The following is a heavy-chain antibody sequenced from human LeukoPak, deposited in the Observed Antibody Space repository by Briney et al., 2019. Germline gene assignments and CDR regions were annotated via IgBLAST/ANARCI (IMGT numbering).Heavy chain of an antibody. CDR3: ARERVLAYYFDY. V-gene: IGHV4-31*03. D-gene: IGHD3-3*02. CDR1: GGSISSSGYY. Sequence: SETLSLTCTVSGGSISSSGYYLSWIRQHPGKGLEWIGYIYYSGSTYYNPSLESRVTISVDTSKNQFSLRLSSVTATDTAVYYCARERVLAYYFDYWGQGTLVTVSS. J-gene: IGHJ4*02. CDR2: IYYSGST.